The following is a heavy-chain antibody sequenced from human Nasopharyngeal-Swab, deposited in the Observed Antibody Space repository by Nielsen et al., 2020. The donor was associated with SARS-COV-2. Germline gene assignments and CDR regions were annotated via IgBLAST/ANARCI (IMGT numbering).Heavy chain of an antibody. CDR3: ASTLPDSSGYYYAFHY. J-gene: IGHJ4*02. V-gene: IGHV3-30-3*01. Sequence: GGSLRLSCAASGFTFSRYTMHWVRQAPGKGLEWVAVISYDGSNKYYADSVKGRFTISRDISKNTLYLQMNSLRAEDTAVFYCASTLPDSSGYYYAFHYWGRGTLVTVSS. D-gene: IGHD3-22*01. CDR1: GFTFSRYT. CDR2: ISYDGSNK.